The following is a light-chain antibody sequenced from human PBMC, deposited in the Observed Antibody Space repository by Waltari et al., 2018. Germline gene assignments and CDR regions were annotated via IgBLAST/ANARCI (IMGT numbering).Light chain of an antibody. CDR3: SSYTSTDTWV. CDR1: SSDIGTYNY. J-gene: IGLJ3*02. CDR2: AAS. V-gene: IGLV2-14*01. Sequence: QSALTQPASVSGSPGQSITISCTGTSSDIGTYNYVSWYQQHPGKAPKLMIYAASNRPSGVSNRFSASKSGNTASLTISGLQAEDEADYYCSSYTSTDTWVFGGGTKLTVL.